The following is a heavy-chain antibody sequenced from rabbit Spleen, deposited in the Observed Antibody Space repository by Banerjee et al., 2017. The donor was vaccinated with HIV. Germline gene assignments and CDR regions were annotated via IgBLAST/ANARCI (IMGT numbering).Heavy chain of an antibody. V-gene: IGHV1S45*01. Sequence: QEQLVESGGGLVKPEGSLTLTCTASGFTLSSNWICWVRQAPGKGLEWVACIDVDVSGSTYYANWAKGRFTISKTSSTTVTLQMTSLTAADTAIYFCARNYVNAFDPWGQGTLVTVS. CDR3: ARNYVNAFDP. CDR1: GFTLSSNW. J-gene: IGHJ2*01. D-gene: IGHD1-1*01. CDR2: IDVDVSGST.